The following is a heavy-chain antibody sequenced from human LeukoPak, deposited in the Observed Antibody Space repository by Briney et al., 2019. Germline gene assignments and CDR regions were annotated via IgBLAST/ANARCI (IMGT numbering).Heavy chain of an antibody. V-gene: IGHV3-20*01. CDR1: GFTFDDYG. Sequence: GGSLRLSCAASGFTFDDYGMSWVRKAPGKGLEWVSGINWNGGSTGYADSVKGRFTISRDNAKNSLYLQMNSLRAEDTALYHCARSPEYGSGSFYGAFDIWGQGTMVTVSS. CDR3: ARSPEYGSGSFYGAFDI. D-gene: IGHD3-10*01. CDR2: INWNGGST. J-gene: IGHJ3*02.